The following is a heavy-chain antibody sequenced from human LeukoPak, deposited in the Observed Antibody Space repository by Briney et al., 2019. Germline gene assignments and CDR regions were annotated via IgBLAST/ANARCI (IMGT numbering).Heavy chain of an antibody. Sequence: GGSLRLSCAASGFTFSSYWMHWVRQAPEKGLMWVSRINSDGSSTSYADFVKGRFTMSRDNAKNTLYLQMNSLRAEDTAVYYCARDGDDYGSGSYQPWGQGTLVTVSS. CDR3: ARDGDDYGSGSYQP. CDR1: GFTFSSYW. V-gene: IGHV3-74*01. CDR2: INSDGSST. J-gene: IGHJ5*02. D-gene: IGHD3-10*01.